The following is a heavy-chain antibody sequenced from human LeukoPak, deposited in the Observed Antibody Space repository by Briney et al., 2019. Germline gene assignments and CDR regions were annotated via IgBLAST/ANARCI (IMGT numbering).Heavy chain of an antibody. Sequence: SETLSLTCTVSGGSISSGGYYWSWIRQHPGKGLEWIGYIYYGGSTYYNPSLKSRVTISVDTSKNQFSLKLSSVTAADTAVYYCARAYYDLPIDYWGQGTLVTVSS. CDR1: GGSISSGGYY. D-gene: IGHD3-22*01. V-gene: IGHV4-30-4*08. CDR3: ARAYYDLPIDY. J-gene: IGHJ4*02. CDR2: IYYGGST.